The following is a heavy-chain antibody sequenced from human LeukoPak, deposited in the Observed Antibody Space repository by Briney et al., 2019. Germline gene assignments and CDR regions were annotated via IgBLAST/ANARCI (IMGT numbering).Heavy chain of an antibody. CDR3: ARKEDFWSGYRY. CDR1: GVSISSVSYY. V-gene: IGHV4-39*07. D-gene: IGHD3-3*01. J-gene: IGHJ4*02. CDR2: IYYSGST. Sequence: SETLSLTCNVSGVSISSVSYYWGWIRQPPGKGLEWIGSIYYSGSTYYNPSLKSRVTISVDTSKNQFSLKLSSVTAADTAVYYCARKEDFWSGYRYWGQGTLVTVSS.